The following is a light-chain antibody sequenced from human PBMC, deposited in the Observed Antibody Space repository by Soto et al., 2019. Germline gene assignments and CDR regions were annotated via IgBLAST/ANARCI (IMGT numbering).Light chain of an antibody. Sequence: EIVLTQSPGTLSLSPGERATLSCRASQSVSSSYLAWYQQRPGQAPRLLIYGTSSRATGIPDRFSGSGSGTDFTRTISRLKPEDVAVYYCHQYCSSPLVTFGQGTRLEIK. V-gene: IGKV3-20*01. CDR3: HQYCSSPLVT. J-gene: IGKJ5*01. CDR1: QSVSSSY. CDR2: GTS.